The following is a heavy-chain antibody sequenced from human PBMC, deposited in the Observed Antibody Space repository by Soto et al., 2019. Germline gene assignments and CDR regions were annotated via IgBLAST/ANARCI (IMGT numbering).Heavy chain of an antibody. CDR1: GGTFSSYA. J-gene: IGHJ6*02. V-gene: IGHV1-69*12. Sequence: QVQLVQSGAEVKKPGSSVKVSCKASGGTFSSYAISWVRQAPGQGLEWMGGIIPIFGTANYAQKFQGRVTITADESTSTAYMELSSLRSEATAVYYCERGQDSGYVINLLYFSNLNDWGQGTTVTVSS. CDR3: ERGQDSGYVINLLYFSNLND. CDR2: IIPIFGTA. D-gene: IGHD5-12*01.